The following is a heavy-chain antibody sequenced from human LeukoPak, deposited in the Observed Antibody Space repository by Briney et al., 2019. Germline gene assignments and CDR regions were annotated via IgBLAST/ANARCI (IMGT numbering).Heavy chain of an antibody. D-gene: IGHD2-2*01. V-gene: IGHV3-48*01. CDR1: VFTFSRYN. CDR3: ARPVVPAAKRVEYFDY. CDR2: FCCSSSII. J-gene: IGHJ4*02. Sequence: GGPLRLSCAASVFTFSRYNMNWARQAPGKGLEWVSYFCCSSSIIYYADSVKVRLTISRDNAKDSLYLQMNSRRAEDTAVYYCARPVVPAAKRVEYFDYWGQGTLVSVSS.